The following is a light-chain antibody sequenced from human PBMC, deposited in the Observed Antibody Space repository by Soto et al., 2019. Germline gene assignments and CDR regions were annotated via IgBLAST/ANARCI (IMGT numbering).Light chain of an antibody. CDR3: EQYTGAPLT. CDR1: QSISRY. Sequence: EIVMTQSPGTLSLSPGERTTLSCRASQSISRYLAWYQQKPGQGPRLLIYGASSRATGIPDRFSGGGSGTEFTLTISRLEPEDFAVYYCEQYTGAPLTFGGGTKVDI. V-gene: IGKV3-20*01. J-gene: IGKJ4*01. CDR2: GAS.